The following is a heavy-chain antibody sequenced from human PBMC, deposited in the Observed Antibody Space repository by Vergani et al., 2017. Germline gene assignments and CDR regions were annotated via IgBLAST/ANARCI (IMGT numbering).Heavy chain of an antibody. CDR3: ARESGGVDY. CDR1: GYTFTRYA. D-gene: IGHD6-25*01. Sequence: QVQLVQSGSELKKPGASVKLSCKASGYTFTRYALSWVRQAPGQGLEWLGWINTNTGDPTYAQAFRGRFVFSLDTSVSTAFLKISSLKAEDTAVYYCARESGGVDYWGQGTLVTVSS. CDR2: INTNTGDP. V-gene: IGHV7-4-1*02. J-gene: IGHJ4*02.